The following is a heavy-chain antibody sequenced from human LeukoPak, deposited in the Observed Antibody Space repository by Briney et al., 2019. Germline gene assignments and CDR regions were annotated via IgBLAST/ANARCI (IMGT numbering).Heavy chain of an antibody. Sequence: SETLSLTCTVSGGSISSYYWSWIRQPPEKGLEFIGYIYYSGNTNYNPSLKSRVTISVDTSKNQFSLKLSSVTAADTAVYYCARIDTSGYNGYSFDYWGQGTLVTDSS. V-gene: IGHV4-59*12. CDR3: ARIDTSGYNGYSFDY. CDR1: GGSISSYY. CDR2: IYYSGNT. J-gene: IGHJ4*02. D-gene: IGHD3-22*01.